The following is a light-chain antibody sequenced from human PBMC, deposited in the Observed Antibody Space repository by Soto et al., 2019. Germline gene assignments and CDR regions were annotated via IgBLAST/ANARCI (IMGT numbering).Light chain of an antibody. CDR2: WAS. J-gene: IGKJ4*01. Sequence: DIVMTQSPDSLAVSLGERATINCKSSQSVLYSSNNKNYLAWYQQKPGQPPKLLIYWASTRESGVPDRFSGSGSGTDFTLTIGSLQAEDVAVYYCQQYYNIPFTFGGGTKVEIK. CDR3: QQYYNIPFT. CDR1: QSVLYSSNNKNY. V-gene: IGKV4-1*01.